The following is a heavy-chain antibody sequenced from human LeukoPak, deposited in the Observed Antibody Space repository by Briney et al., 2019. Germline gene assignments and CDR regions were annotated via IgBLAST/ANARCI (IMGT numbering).Heavy chain of an antibody. D-gene: IGHD3-10*01. V-gene: IGHV3-53*01. CDR3: AKLKGWYGEGYFDY. CDR2: NSDGRT. J-gene: IGHJ4*02. CDR1: GFAVSGNY. Sequence: PGGSLRLSCAASGFAVSGNYMSWVRQAPGKGLERVSVNSDGRTYYADSVKGRFTISRDISKNTLFLQMTSLRAEDTAVYYCAKLKGWYGEGYFDYWGQGTLVTVSS.